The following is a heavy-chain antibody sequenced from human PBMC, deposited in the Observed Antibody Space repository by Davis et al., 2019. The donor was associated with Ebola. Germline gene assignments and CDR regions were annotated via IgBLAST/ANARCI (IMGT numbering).Heavy chain of an antibody. CDR1: GGSISSYY. CDR3: ARRATYYFDY. V-gene: IGHV4-59*01. CDR2: IYYSGST. J-gene: IGHJ4*02. Sequence: MPGGSLRLSCTVSGGSISSYYWSWIRQPPGKGLEWIGYIYYSGSTNYNPSLKSRVTISVDTSKNQFSLKLSAVTAADTAVYYCARRATYYFDYWGQGTLVTVSS.